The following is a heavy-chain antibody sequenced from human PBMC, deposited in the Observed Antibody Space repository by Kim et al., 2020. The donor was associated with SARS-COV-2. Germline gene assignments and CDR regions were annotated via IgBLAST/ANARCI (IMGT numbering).Heavy chain of an antibody. J-gene: IGHJ4*02. CDR3: SRAPSAPWSHLES. Sequence: GGSLRLSCAASGFTFSTYAMTWVRQAPGKGLEWVSSISFGGSNIYYADSVKGRFTISRDNSKNTLFLQMNSLRAEDTAVYYCSRAPSAPWSHLESWGQGTLVTVSS. V-gene: IGHV3-23*01. CDR1: GFTFSTYA. CDR2: ISFGGSNI. D-gene: IGHD3-3*01.